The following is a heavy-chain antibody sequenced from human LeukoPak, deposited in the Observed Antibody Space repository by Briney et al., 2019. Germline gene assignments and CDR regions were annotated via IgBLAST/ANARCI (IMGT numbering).Heavy chain of an antibody. D-gene: IGHD6-19*01. Sequence: PSQTLSLTCTVSGGSISSGDYYWSWIRQPPGKGLEWIGYIYYSGSTYYNPSLKSRVTISVDTSKNQFSLKLSSVTAADTAVYYCARDPGAVAGFDYWGQGTLVTVSS. J-gene: IGHJ4*02. CDR1: GGSISSGDYY. V-gene: IGHV4-30-4*08. CDR2: IYYSGST. CDR3: ARDPGAVAGFDY.